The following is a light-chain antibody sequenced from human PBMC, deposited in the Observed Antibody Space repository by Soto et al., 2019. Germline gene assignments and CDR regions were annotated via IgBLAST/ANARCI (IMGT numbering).Light chain of an antibody. Sequence: QSALTQPPSVSGSPGQSVTISCTGTSSEVGDYNYVSWYQHQPDKAPKLMIYEVTKRPSGVPDRFSGSKSGNTASLTVSGLQAEDEADYYCSSYAGSNNFGVFGGGTKVTVL. V-gene: IGLV2-8*01. J-gene: IGLJ2*01. CDR2: EVT. CDR1: SSEVGDYNY. CDR3: SSYAGSNNFGV.